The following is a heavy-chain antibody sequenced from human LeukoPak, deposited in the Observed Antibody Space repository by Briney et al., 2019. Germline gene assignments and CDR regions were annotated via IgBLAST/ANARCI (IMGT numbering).Heavy chain of an antibody. CDR1: GGSISSGGYY. CDR2: IYYSGST. V-gene: IGHV4-31*03. J-gene: IGHJ4*02. D-gene: IGHD2-8*02. Sequence: PSETLSLTCTVSGGSISSGGYYWSWIRQHPWKGLEWIGYIYYSGSTYYNPSLKSRVTISVDTSKNQFSLKLSSVTAADTAVYYCARGVVYALFDYWGQGTLVTVSS. CDR3: ARGVVYALFDY.